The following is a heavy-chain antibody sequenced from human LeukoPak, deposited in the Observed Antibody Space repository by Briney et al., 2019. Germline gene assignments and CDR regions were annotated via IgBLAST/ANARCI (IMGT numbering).Heavy chain of an antibody. CDR2: IYSGGST. CDR3: ARGQGSGWYEVPYYFDY. Sequence: PGGSLRLSCAASGFTVSSNYMSWVRQAPGKGLEWVSVIYSGGSTYYADSVKGRFTISRDNSKNTLYLQMNSLRAEDTAGDYCARGQGSGWYEVPYYFDYWGQGTLVTVSS. CDR1: GFTVSSNY. J-gene: IGHJ4*02. V-gene: IGHV3-53*01. D-gene: IGHD6-19*01.